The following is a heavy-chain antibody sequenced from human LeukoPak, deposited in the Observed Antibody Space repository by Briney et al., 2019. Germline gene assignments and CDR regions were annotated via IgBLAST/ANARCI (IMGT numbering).Heavy chain of an antibody. CDR2: INTYNGNT. D-gene: IGHD5-18*01. V-gene: IGHV1-18*01. CDR1: GYTFTSYG. CDR3: ARDGSTGSYGYY. J-gene: IGHJ4*02. Sequence: ASVKVSCKASGYTFTSYGISWVRQAPGQGLEWMGWINTYNGNTNYAQKLQGRVTMTTDTSTSTAYMELRSLRSDDTAVYYCARDGSTGSYGYYWGQGTLVTVSS.